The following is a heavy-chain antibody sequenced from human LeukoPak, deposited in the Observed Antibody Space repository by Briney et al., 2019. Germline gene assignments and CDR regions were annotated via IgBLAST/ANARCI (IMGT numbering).Heavy chain of an antibody. V-gene: IGHV4-31*03. D-gene: IGHD2-21*02. CDR3: AGDRFTAYYFDY. J-gene: IGHJ4*02. CDR1: GGSISSGGYY. Sequence: PSETLSLTCTVSGGSISSGGYYWSWIRQHPGKGLEWIGYIYYSGSTYYNPSLKSRVTISVDTFKNQFSLKLSSVTAADTAVYYCAGDRFTAYYFDYWGQGTLVTVSS. CDR2: IYYSGST.